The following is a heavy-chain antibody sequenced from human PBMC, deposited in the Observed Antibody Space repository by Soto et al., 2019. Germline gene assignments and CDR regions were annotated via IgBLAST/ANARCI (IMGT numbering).Heavy chain of an antibody. D-gene: IGHD3-16*01. CDR2: ISGYNGNT. V-gene: IGHV1-18*01. CDR3: ARGGGQTVVDS. CDR1: GYTFSTDG. Sequence: QVQLVQSGAEVKKPGASVKVSCKASGYTFSTDGISWLRQAPGQGLEWMGWISGYNGNTKYAQKLQGRVTMTTDTSPRKAYMELRRLTSDDTAVYYCARGGGQTVVDSWGQGTLVTVSS. J-gene: IGHJ5*01.